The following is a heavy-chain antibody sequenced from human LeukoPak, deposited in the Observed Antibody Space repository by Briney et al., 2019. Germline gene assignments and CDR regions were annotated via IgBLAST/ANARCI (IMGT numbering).Heavy chain of an antibody. Sequence: SETLSLTCTVSGGSISSYYWTWIRQPPGKGLEWIGYIYYSGSTNYNPSLKSRVTISVDTSKNQFSLKLTSVTTADTAVYYCARGVNSGYFDYCGQGTLVTVSS. CDR1: GGSISSYY. J-gene: IGHJ4*02. V-gene: IGHV4-59*01. CDR2: IYYSGST. CDR3: ARGVNSGYFDY. D-gene: IGHD1-26*01.